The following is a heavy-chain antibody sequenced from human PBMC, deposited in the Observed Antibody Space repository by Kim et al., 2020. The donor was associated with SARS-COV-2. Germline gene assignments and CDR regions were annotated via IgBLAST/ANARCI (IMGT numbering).Heavy chain of an antibody. J-gene: IGHJ5*02. Sequence: SETLSLTCAVYGGSFSGYYWSWIRQPPGKGLEWIGEINHSGSTNYNPSLKSRVTISVDTSKNQFSLKLSSVTAADTAVYYCARCLCGSYRTRNWFDPWGQGTLVTVSS. CDR1: GGSFSGYY. V-gene: IGHV4-34*01. D-gene: IGHD1-26*01. CDR3: ARCLCGSYRTRNWFDP. CDR2: INHSGST.